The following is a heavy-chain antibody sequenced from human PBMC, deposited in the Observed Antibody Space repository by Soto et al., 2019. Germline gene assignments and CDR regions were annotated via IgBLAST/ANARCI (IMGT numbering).Heavy chain of an antibody. J-gene: IGHJ4*02. Sequence: GGSLILSCAASGFTFSSYGMHWVRQAPGKGLEWVAVIWYDGSNKYYADSVKGRFTISRDNSKNTLYLQMNSLRAEDTAVYYCAKDGPKAYYYDSSGYGWGQGTLVTVSS. D-gene: IGHD3-22*01. CDR1: GFTFSSYG. CDR2: IWYDGSNK. V-gene: IGHV3-30*02. CDR3: AKDGPKAYYYDSSGYG.